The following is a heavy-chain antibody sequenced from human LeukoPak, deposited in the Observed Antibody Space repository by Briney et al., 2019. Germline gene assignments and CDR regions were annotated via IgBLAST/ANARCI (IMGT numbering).Heavy chain of an antibody. CDR2: ISGSGGST. D-gene: IGHD5-12*01. V-gene: IGHV3-23*01. Sequence: PGGSLRLSCAASGFTFDDYGMSWVRQAPGKGLEWVSAISGSGGSTYYADSVKGRFTISRDNSKNTLYLQMNSLRAEDTAVYYCAKEGHDEHSGYDLNFDYWGQGTLVTVSS. CDR1: GFTFDDYG. CDR3: AKEGHDEHSGYDLNFDY. J-gene: IGHJ4*02.